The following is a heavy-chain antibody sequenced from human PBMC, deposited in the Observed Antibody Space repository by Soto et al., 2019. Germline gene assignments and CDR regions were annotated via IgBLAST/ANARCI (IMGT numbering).Heavy chain of an antibody. CDR3: ARGIVGWYKGRYYYGMDV. Sequence: QVQLQESGPELLKPSETLSHTCTVSGGSVRSGSYYWRWIRQPPGKGVEWIGYIYYSGSTDYNPSLRCRVTISVDTSKIQFSLKLSPVTASDTAVYYCARGIVGWYKGRYYYGMDVWGQGTTVTVFS. D-gene: IGHD6-19*01. J-gene: IGHJ6*02. CDR1: GGSVRSGSYY. CDR2: IYYSGST. V-gene: IGHV4-61*01.